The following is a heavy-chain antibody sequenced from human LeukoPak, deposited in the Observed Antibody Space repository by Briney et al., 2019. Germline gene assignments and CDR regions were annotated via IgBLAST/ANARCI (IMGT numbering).Heavy chain of an antibody. D-gene: IGHD6-13*01. CDR1: GGTLSSYA. Sequence: ASVKVSCKASGGTLSSYAISWVRQAPGQGLEWMGIINPSGGSTSYAQRFQGRVTMTRDTSTSTVYMELSSLRSEDTAVYYCARDHGASSSWSDYWGQGTLVTVSS. CDR2: INPSGGST. V-gene: IGHV1-46*01. CDR3: ARDHGASSSWSDY. J-gene: IGHJ4*02.